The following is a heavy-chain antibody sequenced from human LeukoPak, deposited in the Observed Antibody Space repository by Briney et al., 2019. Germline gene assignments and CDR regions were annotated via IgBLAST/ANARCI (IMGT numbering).Heavy chain of an antibody. J-gene: IGHJ4*02. CDR2: ISGSGGST. CDR1: GFTFSSYA. D-gene: IGHD3-22*01. CDR3: AKGDYYDSSGYYVY. V-gene: IGHV3-23*01. Sequence: PGGSQRLSCAASGFTFSSYAMSWVRQAPGKGLQWVSDISGSGGSTYYADSVKGRFTISRDNSKNTVYLQMNSLRAEDTAVYYCAKGDYYDSSGYYVYWGQGTLVTVSS.